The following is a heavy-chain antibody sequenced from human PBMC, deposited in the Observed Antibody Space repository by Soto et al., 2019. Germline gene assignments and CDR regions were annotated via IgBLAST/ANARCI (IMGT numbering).Heavy chain of an antibody. CDR3: ARVVLSITRGAFDA. CDR1: GGSISSSHW. Sequence: QVQLQESGPGLVKPSGTLSLTCAVSGGSISSSHWWTWVRQSPGKGLEYIGEISHSGTSNSNPSRKSRVTLSVDRPKDHFSLTLTSVTAADTAVYYGARVVLSITRGAFDAWGEGTTGIVSS. J-gene: IGHJ3*01. V-gene: IGHV4-4*02. CDR2: ISHSGTS. D-gene: IGHD1-20*01.